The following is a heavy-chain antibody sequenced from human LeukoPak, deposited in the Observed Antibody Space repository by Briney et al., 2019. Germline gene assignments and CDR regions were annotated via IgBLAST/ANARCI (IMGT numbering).Heavy chain of an antibody. Sequence: GESLKISCKGSGYSFTSYWIGWVRQMPGKGLEWMGIIYPGDSDTSYSPSFQGQVTISADKSISTAYLQWSSLKASDTAMYYCARSVTTHYYYYGMDVWGQGTTVTVSS. V-gene: IGHV5-51*01. J-gene: IGHJ6*02. CDR3: ARSVTTHYYYYGMDV. CDR2: IYPGDSDT. D-gene: IGHD4-17*01. CDR1: GYSFTSYW.